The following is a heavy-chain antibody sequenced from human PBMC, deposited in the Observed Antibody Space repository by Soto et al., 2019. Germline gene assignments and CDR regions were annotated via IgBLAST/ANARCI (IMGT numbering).Heavy chain of an antibody. V-gene: IGHV1-69*12. D-gene: IGHD6-13*01. CDR1: VGTFSSYA. Sequence: QVQLVQSGAEVKKPGSSVKVSCKDSVGTFSSYAISWVRQAPGQGLEWMGGIIPIFGTANYAQKFQGRVTITADESTSTAYMELSSLRYEDTAVYYCARAEAGTGLDYWGQGTLVTVSS. J-gene: IGHJ4*02. CDR3: ARAEAGTGLDY. CDR2: IIPIFGTA.